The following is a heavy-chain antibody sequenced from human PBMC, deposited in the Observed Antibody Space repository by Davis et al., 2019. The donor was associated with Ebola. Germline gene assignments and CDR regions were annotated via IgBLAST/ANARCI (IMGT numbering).Heavy chain of an antibody. D-gene: IGHD3-22*01. V-gene: IGHV3-7*01. J-gene: IGHJ3*02. Sequence: PGGSLRLSCAASGVTSSRYWLSWVRQAPGKGLEWVANIKEDGSATNSVDSVKGRFTISRDNAKKSLYLQLNSLRADDTAMYYCARDYYDNSGDGFDIWGQGTMVTVSS. CDR2: IKEDGSAT. CDR1: GVTSSRYW. CDR3: ARDYYDNSGDGFDI.